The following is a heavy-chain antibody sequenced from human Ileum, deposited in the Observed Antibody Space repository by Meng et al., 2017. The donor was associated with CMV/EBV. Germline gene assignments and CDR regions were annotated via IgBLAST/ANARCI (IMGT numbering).Heavy chain of an antibody. CDR1: GGSISSYY. Sequence: LRLSCTVTGGSISSYYWSWIRQPPGKGLEWIGNVYYNGNTNYNPSLKGRATISLDMSKNQFSVNLNSVTAADTAVYYCAREGAIMIWGQGTLVTVSS. D-gene: IGHD3-16*01. J-gene: IGHJ4*02. CDR3: AREGAIMI. V-gene: IGHV4-59*01. CDR2: VYYNGNT.